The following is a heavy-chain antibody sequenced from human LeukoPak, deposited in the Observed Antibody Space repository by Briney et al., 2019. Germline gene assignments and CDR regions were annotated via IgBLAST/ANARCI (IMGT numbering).Heavy chain of an antibody. J-gene: IGHJ4*02. V-gene: IGHV4-4*07. CDR2: IYTSGST. CDR3: ARWAGSGSYYKGSYFDY. Sequence: SETPSLTCTVSGGSISSYYWSWIRQPAGKGLEWIGHIYTSGSTNYNPSLKSRVTMSVDTSKNQFSLKLSSVTAADTAVYYCARWAGSGSYYKGSYFDYWGQGTLVTVSS. CDR1: GGSISSYY. D-gene: IGHD3-10*01.